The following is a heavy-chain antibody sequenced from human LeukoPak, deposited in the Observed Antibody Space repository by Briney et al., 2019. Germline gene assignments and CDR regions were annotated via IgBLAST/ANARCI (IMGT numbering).Heavy chain of an antibody. CDR3: AGDGYSYGSFYSDY. D-gene: IGHD5-18*01. CDR1: GGSFSGYY. J-gene: IGHJ4*02. V-gene: IGHV4-34*01. CDR2: INHSGST. Sequence: PSETLSLTCAVYGGSFSGYYWSWIRQPPGKGLEWIGEINHSGSTNYNPSLKSRVTISVDTSKNQFSLKLSSVTAADTAVYYCAGDGYSYGSFYSDYWGQGTLVTVSS.